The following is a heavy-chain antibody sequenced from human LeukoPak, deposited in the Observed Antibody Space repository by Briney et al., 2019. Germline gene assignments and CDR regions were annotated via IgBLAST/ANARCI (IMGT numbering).Heavy chain of an antibody. CDR2: IYYSGST. J-gene: IGHJ6*02. CDR1: GRSISSSSYY. Sequence: SETMSLTCTVSGRSISSSSYYWGWIREPPGKGLEWIGSIYYSGSTYYSPSLKSRVTISVDTSKNQFSLKLSSVAAADTAVYYCARLRVEGLMDVWGQGTTVTVSS. D-gene: IGHD2-15*01. V-gene: IGHV4-39*01. CDR3: ARLRVEGLMDV.